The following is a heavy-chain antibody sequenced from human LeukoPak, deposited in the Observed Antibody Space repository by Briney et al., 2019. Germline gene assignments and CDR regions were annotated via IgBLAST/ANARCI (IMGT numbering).Heavy chain of an antibody. J-gene: IGHJ4*02. CDR3: ASRSITMVRGVIITPGAFDY. Sequence: SETLSLTCTVSGGSISSGSYYWGWLRQPAGRGLEWIGRIYTSGSTNYNPSPKSRVTISVDTSKNQFSLKLSSVTAADTAVYYCASRSITMVRGVIITPGAFDYWGQGTLVTVSS. V-gene: IGHV4-61*02. CDR1: GGSISSGSYY. D-gene: IGHD3-10*01. CDR2: IYTSGST.